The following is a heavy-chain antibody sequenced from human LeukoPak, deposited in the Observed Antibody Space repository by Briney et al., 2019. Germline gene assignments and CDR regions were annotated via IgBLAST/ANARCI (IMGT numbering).Heavy chain of an antibody. CDR3: ARLWRAAIDY. Sequence: SETLSLTCSVSGGSISSSSYYWGWIRQPPGKGLEWIGSIYYSGNTYYNPSLKSRVTISVDTSKNQFSLKLSSVTAADTAVYYCARLWRAAIDYGGQGTLVTVSS. CDR1: GGSISSSSYY. D-gene: IGHD1-1*01. V-gene: IGHV4-39*01. J-gene: IGHJ4*02. CDR2: IYYSGNT.